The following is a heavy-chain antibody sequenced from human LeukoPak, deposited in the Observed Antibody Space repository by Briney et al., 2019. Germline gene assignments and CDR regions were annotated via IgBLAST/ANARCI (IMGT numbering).Heavy chain of an antibody. CDR3: ARGPTVTTDY. J-gene: IGHJ4*02. CDR2: IYYSGSS. Sequence: SETLSLTCTVSGGSISSSSHYWGWFRQPPGKGLEWIGYIYYSGSSFCNPSLKSRVTMSVDTSKNQFSLRLNSVTAADTAVYYCARGPTVTTDYWGQGTPVTVSS. D-gene: IGHD4-17*01. V-gene: IGHV4-39*01. CDR1: GGSISSSSHY.